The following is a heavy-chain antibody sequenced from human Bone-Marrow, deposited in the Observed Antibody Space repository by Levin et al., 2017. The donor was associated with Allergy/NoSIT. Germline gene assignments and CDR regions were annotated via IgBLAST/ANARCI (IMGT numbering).Heavy chain of an antibody. CDR3: ATDNCTRTNCFGFGA. Sequence: ASVKVSCKSFGYTFTDYHIHWVRQAPGQGLEWMGWINPESGATNIAQRYEGRVTMTRVTSIATAYMELKTLGSDDTAVYYCATDNCTRTNCFGFGAWGQGTLVTVFS. CDR2: INPESGAT. D-gene: IGHD2-2*01. J-gene: IGHJ1*01. CDR1: GYTFTDYH. V-gene: IGHV1-2*02.